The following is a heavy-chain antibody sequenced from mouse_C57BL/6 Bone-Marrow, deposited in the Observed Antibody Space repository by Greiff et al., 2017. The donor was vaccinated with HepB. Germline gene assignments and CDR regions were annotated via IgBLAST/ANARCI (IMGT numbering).Heavy chain of an antibody. CDR2: IYPGSGST. CDR3: ARGRAYYSNFYWYFDV. V-gene: IGHV1-55*01. Sequence: VQLQQPGAELVKPGASVKMSCKASGYTFTSYWITWVKQRPGQGLEWIGDIYPGSGSTNYNEKFKSKATLTVDTSSSTAYMQLSSLTSEDSAVYYCARGRAYYSNFYWYFDVWGTGTTVTVSS. D-gene: IGHD2-5*01. CDR1: GYTFTSYW. J-gene: IGHJ1*03.